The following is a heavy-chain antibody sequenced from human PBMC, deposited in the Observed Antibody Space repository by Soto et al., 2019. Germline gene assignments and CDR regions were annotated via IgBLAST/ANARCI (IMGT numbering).Heavy chain of an antibody. CDR3: AREARGSGNYWHLDV. V-gene: IGHV4-59*01. D-gene: IGHD3-10*01. CDR2: IYYSGSP. CDR1: GGSISHYY. J-gene: IGHJ6*02. Sequence: PSETLSLTCTVSGGSISHYYRTWLRQPPGKGLEWIGYIYYSGSPNYNPSLKIRVTISIDTSKSQFSLKLSSVTAADTAVYYCAREARGSGNYWHLDVWAQGTTVPVSS.